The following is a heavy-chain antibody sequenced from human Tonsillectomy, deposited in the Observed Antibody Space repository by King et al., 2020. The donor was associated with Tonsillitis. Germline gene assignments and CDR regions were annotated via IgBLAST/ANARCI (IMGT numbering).Heavy chain of an antibody. CDR2: IYYSGRT. Sequence: MQLQESGPGLVKPSETLSLTCTVSGGSIRSSSYYWVWIRQPPGKGLEWIGSIYYSGRTYYNPSLKSRVTISVDTSKNQFSLKLNSVTAADTSVYYCAAGYNDDAFDIWGQGTLVSISS. J-gene: IGHJ3*02. CDR1: GGSIRSSSYY. V-gene: IGHV4-39*01. CDR3: AAGYNDDAFDI. D-gene: IGHD5-24*01.